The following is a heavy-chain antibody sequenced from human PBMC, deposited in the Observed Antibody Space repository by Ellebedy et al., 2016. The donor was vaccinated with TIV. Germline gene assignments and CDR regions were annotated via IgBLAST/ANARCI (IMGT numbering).Heavy chain of an antibody. J-gene: IGHJ4*02. CDR2: ISPSGGSR. D-gene: IGHD3-16*01. Sequence: AASVKVSCKASGYTFSHFYIHWMRQAPGQGPEWMGTISPSGGSRDYAQRFQGRLTMTTDTSTSTVYMDLSSLRSEDTAVYYCARDTRGANGLGDSFYFDYWGQGTLVTVSS. CDR3: ARDTRGANGLGDSFYFDY. CDR1: GYTFSHFY. V-gene: IGHV1-46*01.